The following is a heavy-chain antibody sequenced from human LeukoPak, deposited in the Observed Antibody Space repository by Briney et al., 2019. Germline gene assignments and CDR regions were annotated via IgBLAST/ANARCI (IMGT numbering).Heavy chain of an antibody. CDR3: ARDGSYRSMDV. D-gene: IGHD3-10*01. Sequence: GGSLRLSCTPSGFTLSSHAMNWVRQAPGKGLDWVALISYDGSNEFYADSVQGRFTTARDNSKNTLYLQMNSLRTEDTALYYCARDGSYRSMDVWGQGTTVTVSS. V-gene: IGHV3-30-3*01. CDR2: ISYDGSNE. CDR1: GFTLSSHA. J-gene: IGHJ6*02.